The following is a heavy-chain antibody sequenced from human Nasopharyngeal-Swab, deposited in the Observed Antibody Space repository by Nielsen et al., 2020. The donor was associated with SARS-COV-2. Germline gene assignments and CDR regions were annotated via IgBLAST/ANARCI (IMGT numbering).Heavy chain of an antibody. CDR1: GDSVSNDRVA. D-gene: IGHD3-16*01. Sequence: SQTPSLTCAISGDSVSNDRVAWNCIRQSPSRGLEWLGRTYYRSEWYNDYAVSVKSRITIKPDPSTNQFSLQLNSVTPEDTAVYYCARDEGAHNSWGQGTLVTVSS. J-gene: IGHJ4*02. V-gene: IGHV6-1*01. CDR2: TYYRSEWYN. CDR3: ARDEGAHNS.